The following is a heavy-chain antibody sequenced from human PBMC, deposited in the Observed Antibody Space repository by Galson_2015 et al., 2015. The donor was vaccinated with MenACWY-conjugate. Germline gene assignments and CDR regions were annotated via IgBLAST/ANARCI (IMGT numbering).Heavy chain of an antibody. D-gene: IGHD3-22*01. CDR2: INHSGRT. CDR1: GGSFSGYY. V-gene: IGHV4-34*01. J-gene: IGHJ4*02. Sequence: SETLSLTCAVYGGSFSGYYWSWIRQPPGKGLECIGEINHSGRTNYNPSLKSRVTISLDTSKNQFSLKLSSVTAADTAVYYCARVDDNSGDYQRGHFDYWGQGTLVTVSS. CDR3: ARVDDNSGDYQRGHFDY.